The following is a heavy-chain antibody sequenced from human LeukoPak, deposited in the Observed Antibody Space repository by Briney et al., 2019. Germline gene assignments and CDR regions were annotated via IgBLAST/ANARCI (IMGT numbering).Heavy chain of an antibody. Sequence: GGSLRLSCAASGFTFSSYGMHWVRQAPGKGLEWVAVIWYDGSNKYYADSVKGRFTISRDNSKNTLYLQMNSLRAEDTAVYYCARDRAMVRGVIRAFDYWGQGTLVTVSS. V-gene: IGHV3-33*01. CDR1: GFTFSSYG. CDR3: ARDRAMVRGVIRAFDY. J-gene: IGHJ4*02. CDR2: IWYDGSNK. D-gene: IGHD3-10*01.